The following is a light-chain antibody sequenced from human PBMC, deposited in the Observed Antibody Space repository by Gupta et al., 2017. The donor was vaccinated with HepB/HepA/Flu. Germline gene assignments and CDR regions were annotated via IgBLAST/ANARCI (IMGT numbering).Light chain of an antibody. J-gene: IGLJ1*01. Sequence: QSALTQPPSASGSPGQSVTISCTGTSSDVGGYNSVSWYQQHPGKAPKLMIYDVNKRPSGVPDRFSGSKSGNTASLTISGLQAEDEADYHCSSYAGDSSYVFGSGTKVTVL. CDR2: DVN. V-gene: IGLV2-11*01. CDR1: SSDVGGYNS. CDR3: SSYAGDSSYV.